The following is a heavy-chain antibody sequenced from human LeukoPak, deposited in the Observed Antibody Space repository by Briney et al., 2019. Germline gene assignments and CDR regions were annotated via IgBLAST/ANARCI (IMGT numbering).Heavy chain of an antibody. Sequence: GGSLRLSCAASGFTVSSNCMSWVRQAPGKGLEWVSVMYTGGNTFYADSVKGRFTISRDNSKNTLYLQMNSLRAQDTALYYCAKRRQRVVSEEASWGQGTLVTVSS. CDR2: MYTGGNT. CDR3: AKRRQRVVSEEAS. V-gene: IGHV3-53*01. J-gene: IGHJ5*02. D-gene: IGHD2-15*01. CDR1: GFTVSSNC.